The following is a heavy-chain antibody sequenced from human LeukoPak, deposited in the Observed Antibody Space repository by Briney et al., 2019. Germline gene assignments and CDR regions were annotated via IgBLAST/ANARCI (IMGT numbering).Heavy chain of an antibody. CDR3: ARRDSSSWYWFDP. CDR2: IYYSGST. J-gene: IGHJ5*02. Sequence: PSETLSLTCTVSGGSISSSSYYWGWIRQPPGKGLEWIGSIYYSGSTYYNPSLKSRVTISVDTSKNQFSLKPSSVTAADTAVYYCARRDSSSWYWFDPWGQGTLVTVSS. V-gene: IGHV4-39*07. CDR1: GGSISSSSYY. D-gene: IGHD6-13*01.